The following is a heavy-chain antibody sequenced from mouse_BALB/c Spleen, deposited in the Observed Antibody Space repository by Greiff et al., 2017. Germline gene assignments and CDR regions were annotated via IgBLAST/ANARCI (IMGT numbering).Heavy chain of an antibody. V-gene: IGHV3-2*02. Sequence: VQLQQSGPGLVKPSQSLSLTCTVTGYSITSDYAWNWIRQFPGNKLEWMGYISYSGSTSYNPSLKSRISITRDTSKNQFFLQLNSVTTEDTATYYCARRPYYYGSSYYFDYWGQGTTLTVSS. CDR1: GYSITSDYA. J-gene: IGHJ2*01. CDR3: ARRPYYYGSSYYFDY. CDR2: ISYSGST. D-gene: IGHD1-1*01.